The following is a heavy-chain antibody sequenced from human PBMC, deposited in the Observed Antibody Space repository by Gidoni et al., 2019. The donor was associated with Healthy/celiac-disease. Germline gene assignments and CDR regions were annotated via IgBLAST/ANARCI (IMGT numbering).Heavy chain of an antibody. Sequence: EVQLLESGGGLVQPGGSLRLSCAASGFTFSSYAMSWVRQAPGKGLEWVSAISGSGGSTYYADSVKGRFTISRDNSKNTLYLQMNSLRAEDTAVYYCAKGIRGIAVAVAGPVDYWGQGTLVTVSS. J-gene: IGHJ4*02. D-gene: IGHD6-19*01. V-gene: IGHV3-23*01. CDR2: ISGSGGST. CDR3: AKGIRGIAVAVAGPVDY. CDR1: GFTFSSYA.